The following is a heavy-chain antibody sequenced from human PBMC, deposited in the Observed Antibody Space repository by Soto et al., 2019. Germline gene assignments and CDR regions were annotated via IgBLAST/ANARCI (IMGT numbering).Heavy chain of an antibody. J-gene: IGHJ6*02. CDR2: IYYSGST. CDR3: ARRGYGPGFPYYYGMDV. D-gene: IGHD3-10*01. Sequence: SETLSLTCTVSGGSISRSSYYWGWIRQPPGKGLEWIGSIYYSGSTNYNPSLKSRVTMSVDTPKNQFSLKLSSVTAADTAVYYCARRGYGPGFPYYYGMDVWGQGTTVTVS. V-gene: IGHV4-39*07. CDR1: GGSISRSSYY.